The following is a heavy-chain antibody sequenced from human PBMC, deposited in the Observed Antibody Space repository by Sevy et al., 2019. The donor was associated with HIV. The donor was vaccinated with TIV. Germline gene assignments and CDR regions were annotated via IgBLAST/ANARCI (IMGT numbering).Heavy chain of an antibody. CDR2: ISSSSSYI. Sequence: HGGSLRLSCAASGFTFSSYSMNWVRQAPGKGLEWVSSISSSSSYIYYGDSVKGRFTTSRDNAKNSLYLQMNSLRAEDTAVYYCARDYDFWSANRGGWFDPWGQGTLVTVSS. J-gene: IGHJ5*02. CDR3: ARDYDFWSANRGGWFDP. D-gene: IGHD3-3*01. V-gene: IGHV3-21*01. CDR1: GFTFSSYS.